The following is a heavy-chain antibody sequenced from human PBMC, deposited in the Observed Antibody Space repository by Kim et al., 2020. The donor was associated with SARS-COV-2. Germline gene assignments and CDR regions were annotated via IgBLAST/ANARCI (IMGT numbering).Heavy chain of an antibody. J-gene: IGHJ6*02. Sequence: GGSLRLSCAASGFIFSTYTMNWVRQAPGKGLEWISYISGSSDTIYYADSVRGRFTISRDNAKNSLYLQMNSLRDDDTAVYYCASRFVAYCSTTSCQSSRYYYYAMDVWGQGTTVTVSS. CDR1: GFIFSTYT. D-gene: IGHD2-2*01. V-gene: IGHV3-48*02. CDR3: ASRFVAYCSTTSCQSSRYYYYAMDV. CDR2: ISGSSDTI.